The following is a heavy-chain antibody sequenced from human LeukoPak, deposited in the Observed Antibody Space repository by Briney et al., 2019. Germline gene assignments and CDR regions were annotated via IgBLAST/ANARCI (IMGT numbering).Heavy chain of an antibody. Sequence: GGSLRLSCAASGFTFSSYWMTWFRQAPGKGLEWVANIKQDGSAKYYVDSLRGRFSISRDNVKNSLFLQMNSLSAEDTAVYYCARCPYDSSGYYSVPSHLDYWGQGTLVTVSS. CDR2: IKQDGSAK. D-gene: IGHD3-22*01. V-gene: IGHV3-7*01. J-gene: IGHJ4*02. CDR1: GFTFSSYW. CDR3: ARCPYDSSGYYSVPSHLDY.